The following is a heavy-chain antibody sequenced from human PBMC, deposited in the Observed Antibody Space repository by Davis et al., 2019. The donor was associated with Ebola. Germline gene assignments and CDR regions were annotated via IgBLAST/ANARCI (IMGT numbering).Heavy chain of an antibody. Sequence: GESLKISCAASGFTFSSYSMNWVRQAPGKGLEWVAVISYDGSNKYYADSVKGRFTISRDNSKNSLYLQMNSLRAEDTAVYYCARGPSTGNSFSYWGQGTLVTVSS. D-gene: IGHD6-13*01. J-gene: IGHJ4*02. V-gene: IGHV3-30*03. CDR2: ISYDGSNK. CDR1: GFTFSSYS. CDR3: ARGPSTGNSFSY.